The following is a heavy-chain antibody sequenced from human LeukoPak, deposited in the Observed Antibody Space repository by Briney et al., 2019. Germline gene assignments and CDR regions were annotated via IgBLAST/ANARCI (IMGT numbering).Heavy chain of an antibody. D-gene: IGHD3-22*01. CDR3: ARPGYYDSSGTFDY. J-gene: IGHJ4*02. CDR1: GGSISSSSYY. CDR2: IYYSGST. V-gene: IGHV4-39*01. Sequence: SETLSLTCTVSGGSISSSSYYWGWIRQPPGKGLEWIGSIYYSGSTYYNPSLKSRVTISVDTSKNQFSLKLSSVTAADTAVYYCARPGYYDSSGTFDYWGQGTLVTVSS.